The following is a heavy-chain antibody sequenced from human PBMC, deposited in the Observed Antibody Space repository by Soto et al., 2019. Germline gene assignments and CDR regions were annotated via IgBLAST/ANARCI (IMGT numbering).Heavy chain of an antibody. CDR3: ARIRGWGWLGPNDY. D-gene: IGHD5-12*01. V-gene: IGHV2-26*01. CDR1: GFSLSNARMS. J-gene: IGHJ4*02. Sequence: SGPTAGEPTETLTLTCTVSGFSLSNARMSVSWIRQPPGKALEWLAHIFSNDAKSYSASLKNRLTISKDTSKSQVVLTMTKMDPVDTATYYCARIRGWGWLGPNDYWGQGTLVTVSS. CDR2: IFSNDAK.